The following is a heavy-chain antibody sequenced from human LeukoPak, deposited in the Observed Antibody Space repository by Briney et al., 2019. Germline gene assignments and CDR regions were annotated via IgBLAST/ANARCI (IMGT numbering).Heavy chain of an antibody. D-gene: IGHD4-23*01. V-gene: IGHV3-23*01. CDR1: GFTLSSYE. CDR2: IGYSGGSS. CDR3: AKDQAYGGNSWDY. Sequence: GGSLRLSCTVSGFTLSSYEMSWIRQAPGQGLEWVSSIGYSGGSSYYADSVKGRFTISRDNSKNTLYLQMNSLRAEDTAVYYCAKDQAYGGNSWDYWGQGTLVTVSS. J-gene: IGHJ4*02.